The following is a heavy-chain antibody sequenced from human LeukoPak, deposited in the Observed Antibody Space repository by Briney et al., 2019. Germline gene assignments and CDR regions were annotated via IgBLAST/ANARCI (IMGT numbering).Heavy chain of an antibody. J-gene: IGHJ6*02. CDR2: VNPSAGTS. D-gene: IGHD1-7*01. V-gene: IGHV1-46*01. CDR3: AREETRDYGMDV. Sequence: ASVKVSCKASGYTFTHYYILWVRQAPGQGLEWMGIVNPSAGTSNYAQKFQGRVTMTRDTSTSTVYMELTSLRSEDTAVYFCAREETRDYGMDVWGQGTTVTVSS. CDR1: GYTFTHYY.